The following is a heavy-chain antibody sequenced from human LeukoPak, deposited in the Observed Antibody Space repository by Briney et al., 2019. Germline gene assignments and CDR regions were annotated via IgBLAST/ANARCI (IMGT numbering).Heavy chain of an antibody. D-gene: IGHD3-22*01. V-gene: IGHV3-23*01. CDR2: MNGNGGRI. CDR1: GFTFSSYG. J-gene: IGHJ3*02. Sequence: GGSLRLSCAASGFTFSSYGMAWVRQAPGKGLEWVSGMNGNGGRIYYADSVKGRFTISRDNSKNLLYLQMNSLGAEDTAVYYCAKSNGYGLIDIWGQGTMVTVSS. CDR3: AKSNGYGLIDI.